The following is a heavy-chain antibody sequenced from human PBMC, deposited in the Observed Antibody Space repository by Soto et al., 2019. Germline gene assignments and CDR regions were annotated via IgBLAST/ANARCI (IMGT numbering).Heavy chain of an antibody. V-gene: IGHV4-59*01. J-gene: IGHJ2*01. CDR2: IYSRGST. CDR3: ARFNWYFDL. Sequence: QVQLQESGPGLVKPSETLSLTCTVSGGSISSYYWSWIRQPPGKGLEWIGYIYSRGSTNYNPTLKSRATLPIDKSKNQSPLKLSAVTAADTAMYYCARFNWYFDLWGRGTLVTVSS. CDR1: GGSISSYY.